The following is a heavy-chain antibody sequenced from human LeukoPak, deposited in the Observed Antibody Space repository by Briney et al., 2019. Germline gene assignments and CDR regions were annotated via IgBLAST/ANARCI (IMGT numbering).Heavy chain of an antibody. Sequence: SETLSLTCAVYGGSFSGYYWSWIRQPPGKGVEWIGEINHSGSTNYNPSLKSRVTISVDTSKNQFSLNLSSVTAADTAVYYCARVGYYPDYYMDVWGKGTTVTVSS. CDR1: GGSFSGYY. J-gene: IGHJ6*03. V-gene: IGHV4-34*01. CDR3: ARVGYYPDYYMDV. D-gene: IGHD2-21*01. CDR2: INHSGST.